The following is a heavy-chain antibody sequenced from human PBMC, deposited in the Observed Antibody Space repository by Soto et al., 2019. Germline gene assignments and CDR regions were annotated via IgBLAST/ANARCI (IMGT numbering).Heavy chain of an antibody. CDR3: ASAPPVTTFLADY. V-gene: IGHV3-48*02. CDR1: GFTFSSYS. CDR2: ISSSSSTI. J-gene: IGHJ4*02. D-gene: IGHD4-17*01. Sequence: GGSLRLSCAASGFTFSSYSMNWVRQAPGKGLEWVSYISSSSSTIYYADSVKGRFTISRDNAKNSLYLQMNSLRDEDTAVYYCASAPPVTTFLADYWGQGTLVTVSS.